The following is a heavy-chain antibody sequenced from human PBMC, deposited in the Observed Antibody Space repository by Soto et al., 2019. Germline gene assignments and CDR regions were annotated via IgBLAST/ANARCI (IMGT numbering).Heavy chain of an antibody. D-gene: IGHD2-15*01. V-gene: IGHV3-30-3*01. CDR2: ISYDGSNK. CDR3: ASCLRACYRGLDY. CDR1: GFTFSSYA. J-gene: IGHJ4*02. Sequence: WGSLRLSCAASGFTFSSYAMHWVRQAPGKGLEWVAVISYDGSNKYYADSVKGRFTISRDNSKNTLYLQMNSLRAEDTAVYYCASCLRACYRGLDYWGQGTLVTVSS.